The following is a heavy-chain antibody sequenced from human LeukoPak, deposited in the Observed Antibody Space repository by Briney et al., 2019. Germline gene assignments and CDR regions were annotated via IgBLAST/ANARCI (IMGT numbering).Heavy chain of an antibody. CDR1: GDSISGDY. J-gene: IGHJ3*02. Sequence: SETLSLTCTVSGDSISGDYCSWIRQSPGKGLEWIGYFHHTAGTRYNPSLQSRVTISIDTSRNHFSLKLNSLSAADTAVYFCARLLDYDSSGDPDTFDIWGQGTVVTVSS. D-gene: IGHD3-22*01. CDR3: ARLLDYDSSGDPDTFDI. CDR2: FHHTAGT. V-gene: IGHV4-59*08.